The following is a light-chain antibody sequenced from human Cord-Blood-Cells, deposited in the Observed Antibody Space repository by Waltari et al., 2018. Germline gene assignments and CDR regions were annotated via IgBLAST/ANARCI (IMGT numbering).Light chain of an antibody. CDR3: CSYAGSYV. CDR1: TRDVGRCRY. CDR2: DVS. Sequence: QSALPLPRPVSGSPRQSVTISCTGTTRDVGRCRYVSWYQQHPGKAPKLMIYDVSKRPSGVPDRFSGSKSGNTASLTISGLQAEDEADYYCCSYAGSYVFGGGTKLTVL. V-gene: IGLV2-11*01. J-gene: IGLJ2*01.